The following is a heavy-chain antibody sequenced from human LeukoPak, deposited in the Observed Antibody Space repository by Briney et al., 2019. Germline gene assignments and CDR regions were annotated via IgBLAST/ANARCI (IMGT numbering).Heavy chain of an antibody. CDR1: GFTFSDFY. D-gene: IGHD3-16*01. J-gene: IGHJ4*02. CDR2: INQDGTGK. V-gene: IGHV3-7*01. Sequence: PGGSLRLSCAASGFTFSDFYISWVRESPGTGLEWVASINQDGTGKYYVASVKGRFTISRDNAKKSVWLQMTSLRADDTAVYYCARSLWPEDYWGQGTLVTVSS. CDR3: ARSLWPEDY.